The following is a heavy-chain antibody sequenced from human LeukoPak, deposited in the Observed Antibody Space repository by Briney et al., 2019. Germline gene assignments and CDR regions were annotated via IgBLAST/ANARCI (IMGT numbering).Heavy chain of an antibody. CDR1: GFTVSSNY. CDR2: IYSGGST. V-gene: IGHV3-53*01. CDR3: ARDLSGAAGYWYFDL. D-gene: IGHD6-13*01. Sequence: PGGSLRLSCAASGFTVSSNYMSWVRQAPGKGLEWVSVIYSGGSTYYADSVKGRFTISRDNSKNTLYLQMNSLRAEDTAVYYCARDLSGAAGYWYFDLWGRGTLVTVSS. J-gene: IGHJ2*01.